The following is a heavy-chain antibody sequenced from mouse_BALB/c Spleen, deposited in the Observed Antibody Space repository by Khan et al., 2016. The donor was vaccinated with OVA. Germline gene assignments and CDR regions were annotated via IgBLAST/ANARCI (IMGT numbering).Heavy chain of an antibody. CDR1: GYTFTSYW. CDR3: ARSNYFGSGLYAMDY. V-gene: IGHV1S41*01. J-gene: IGHJ4*01. D-gene: IGHD1-1*01. Sequence: DLVKPGASVKLSCKASGYTFTSYWINWTKQRPGQGLEWIGQIAPGSDSSYHNEIFKGKSTLTVDASSSTAYIQLSSLSSEDSAVYFCARSNYFGSGLYAMDYWGQGTSVTVSS. CDR2: IAPGSDSS.